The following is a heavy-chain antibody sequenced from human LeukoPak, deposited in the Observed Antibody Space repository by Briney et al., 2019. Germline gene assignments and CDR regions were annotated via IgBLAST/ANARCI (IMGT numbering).Heavy chain of an antibody. D-gene: IGHD3-22*01. CDR2: IDSRSASI. J-gene: IGHJ3*01. CDR1: GFTFSDCY. V-gene: IGHV3-11*04. Sequence: GGSLRLSCAASGFTFSDCYMNWVRQAPGKGLEWVSYIDSRSASIYYADSVKGRFTISRDNAKQSLYLQMNGLRAEDTAVYYCARDRAHYDNSANAFDVWGQGTMVTVSS. CDR3: ARDRAHYDNSANAFDV.